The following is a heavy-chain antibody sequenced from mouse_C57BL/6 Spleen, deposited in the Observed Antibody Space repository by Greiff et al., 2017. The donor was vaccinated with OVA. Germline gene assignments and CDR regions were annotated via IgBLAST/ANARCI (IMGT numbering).Heavy chain of an antibody. CDR3: ARGDVGYAMDY. Sequence: VKLQQPGAELVRPGSSVKLSCKASGYTFTSYWMDWVKQRPGQGLEWIGNIYPSDSETHYNQKFKDKATLTVDKSSSTAYMQLSSLTSEDSAVYYCARGDVGYAMDYWGQGTSVTVSS. CDR1: GYTFTSYW. V-gene: IGHV1-61*01. CDR2: IYPSDSET. J-gene: IGHJ4*01.